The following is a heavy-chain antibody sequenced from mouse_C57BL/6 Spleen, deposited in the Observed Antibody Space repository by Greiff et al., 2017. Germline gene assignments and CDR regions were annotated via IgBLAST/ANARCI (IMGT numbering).Heavy chain of an antibody. CDR1: GFNLKDYY. CDR2: IDPEDGDT. Sequence: VQLQQSGAELVRPGASVKLSCTASGFNLKDYYMHWVKQRPEQGLEWIGRIDPEDGDTEYAPKFLGKATMTADTSSNTAYLQLSSLTSEDTAVYYCTTPPTTVVPFDYWGQGTTLTVSS. D-gene: IGHD1-1*01. J-gene: IGHJ2*01. V-gene: IGHV14-1*01. CDR3: TTPPTTVVPFDY.